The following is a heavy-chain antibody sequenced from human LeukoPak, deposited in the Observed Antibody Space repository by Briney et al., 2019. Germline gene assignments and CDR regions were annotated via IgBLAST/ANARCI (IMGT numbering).Heavy chain of an antibody. V-gene: IGHV1-2*02. J-gene: IGHJ3*02. D-gene: IGHD3-10*01. Sequence: ASVKVSCKTSGYTFTGYYMHWVRQAPGQGLEWMGWINPNSGGTNYAQKFQGRVTMTRDTSISTAYMEMSRLRSDDTAVYYCARNLWFGESSDAFDMWGQGTMVTVSS. CDR2: INPNSGGT. CDR1: GYTFTGYY. CDR3: ARNLWFGESSDAFDM.